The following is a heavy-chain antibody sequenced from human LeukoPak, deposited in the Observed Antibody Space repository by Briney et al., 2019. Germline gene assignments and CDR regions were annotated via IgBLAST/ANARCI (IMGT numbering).Heavy chain of an antibody. Sequence: PGGSLRLSCAASGFTFSSYAMHWVRQAPGKGLEWVSAISNNGGYTYYADPVQGRFTISRDNSKSTLCLQMNSLRAEDTAVYYCAKQLGYCSDGSCYFPYWGQGTLVTVSS. J-gene: IGHJ4*02. CDR3: AKQLGYCSDGSCYFPY. CDR2: ISNNGGYT. CDR1: GFTFSSYA. V-gene: IGHV3-23*01. D-gene: IGHD2-15*01.